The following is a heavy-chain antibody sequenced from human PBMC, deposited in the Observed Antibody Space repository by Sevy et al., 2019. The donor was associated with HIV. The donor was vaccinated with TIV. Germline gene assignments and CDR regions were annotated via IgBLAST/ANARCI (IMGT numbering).Heavy chain of an antibody. CDR1: GFTFSRSG. D-gene: IGHD3-9*01. J-gene: IGHJ4*02. CDR3: MKTPLGRVSGTGY. V-gene: IGHV3-30*02. Sequence: RGSLRLSCAASGFTFSRSGMYWVRQAPGKGLEWLTFIRFDGSAKYYADSVKGRFTISRDNSKNTLYFQMNSLRPEDMAVYYCMKTPLGRVSGTGYWGQGTLVTVSS. CDR2: IRFDGSAK.